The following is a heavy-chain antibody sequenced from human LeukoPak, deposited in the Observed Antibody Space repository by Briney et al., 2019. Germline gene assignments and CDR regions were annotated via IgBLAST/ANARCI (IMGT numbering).Heavy chain of an antibody. CDR2: IKSKTDVGTT. J-gene: IGHJ4*02. CDR1: GFTFCIAW. D-gene: IGHD2-2*01. Sequence: PGGTLRLSRAASGFTFCIAWMSCVREAPGKGLECGGRIKSKTDVGTTDYAASVKGRFNISSDDSNNTLYLQMNSLNTEDTAVSYCTTGLFGCTSCYGYYFDYWGQGTLVTVSS. V-gene: IGHV3-15*01. CDR3: TTGLFGCTSCYGYYFDY.